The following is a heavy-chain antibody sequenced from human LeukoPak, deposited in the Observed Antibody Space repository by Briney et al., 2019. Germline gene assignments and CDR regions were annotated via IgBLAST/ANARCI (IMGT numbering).Heavy chain of an antibody. V-gene: IGHV1-18*01. D-gene: IGHD5-18*01. CDR2: INPHKTNT. Sequence: ASVKVSCKASGYTFSAYGINWVRLAPGQGLEWMASINPHKTNTLYAQRLQGRVTMTTDTSTSTAYMELRSLRSDDTAVYYCARIYSYGNGVYYFDYWGQGTLVTVSS. J-gene: IGHJ4*02. CDR1: GYTFSAYG. CDR3: ARIYSYGNGVYYFDY.